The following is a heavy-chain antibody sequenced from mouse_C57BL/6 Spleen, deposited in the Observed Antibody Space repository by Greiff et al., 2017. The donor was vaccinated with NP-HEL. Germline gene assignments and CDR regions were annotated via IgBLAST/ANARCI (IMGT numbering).Heavy chain of an antibody. V-gene: IGHV1-62-2*01. CDR2: FYPGSGSI. Sequence: VKLQESGAELVKPGASVKLSCKASGYTFTEYTIHWVKQRSGQGLEWIGWFYPGSGSIKYNEKFKDKATLTADKSSSTVYMELSRLTSEDSAVYFCARHEDYYGSSYVGAMDYWGQGTSVTVSS. D-gene: IGHD1-1*01. J-gene: IGHJ4*01. CDR3: ARHEDYYGSSYVGAMDY. CDR1: GYTFTEYT.